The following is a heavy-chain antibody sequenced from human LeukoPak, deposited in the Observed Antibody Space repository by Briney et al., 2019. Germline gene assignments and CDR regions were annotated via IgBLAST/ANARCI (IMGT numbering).Heavy chain of an antibody. Sequence: GGSLRLSCAASGFTFNNYAMTWVRQAPGKGLEWVSVIGGSTGNTYYADSVKGRFTISRDNSKNTLYLQMNRLRAEDTAVYYCAKDREGGATNIYYFDYWGQGTLVTVSS. J-gene: IGHJ4*02. CDR2: IGGSTGNT. CDR3: AKDREGGATNIYYFDY. D-gene: IGHD1-26*01. V-gene: IGHV3-23*01. CDR1: GFTFNNYA.